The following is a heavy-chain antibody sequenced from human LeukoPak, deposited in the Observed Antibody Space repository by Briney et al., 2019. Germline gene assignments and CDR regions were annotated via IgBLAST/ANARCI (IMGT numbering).Heavy chain of an antibody. J-gene: IGHJ4*02. CDR1: GGSISSYY. CDR3: ARGRMIAVYYFDY. CDR2: IYYSGST. Sequence: SETLSLTCTVSGGSISSYYWSWIRQPPGKGLEWIGYIYYSGSTNYNPSLKSRVTISVDTSKNQFSLKLSSVTAADTAVYYCARGRMIAVYYFDYWGQGTLVTVSS. V-gene: IGHV4-59*08. D-gene: IGHD3-22*01.